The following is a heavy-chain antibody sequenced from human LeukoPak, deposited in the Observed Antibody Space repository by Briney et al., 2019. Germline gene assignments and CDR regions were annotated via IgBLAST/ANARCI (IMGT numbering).Heavy chain of an antibody. J-gene: IGHJ4*02. D-gene: IGHD3-9*01. CDR1: GYTFTSYG. Sequence: ASVKVSFKASGYTFTSYGISWVRQAPGQGLEWMGWISAYNGNTNFAQKLQGRVTMTTDTSTSTAYMDLRSLRSDDTAVYYCARDQAATNTQVRFCLDWGQGTLVTVSS. V-gene: IGHV1-18*01. CDR2: ISAYNGNT. CDR3: ARDQAATNTQVRFCLD.